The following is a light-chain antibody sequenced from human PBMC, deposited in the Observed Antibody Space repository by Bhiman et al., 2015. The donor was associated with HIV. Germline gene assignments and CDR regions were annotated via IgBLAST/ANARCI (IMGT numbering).Light chain of an antibody. J-gene: IGLJ1*01. Sequence: QSALTQPASVSGSPGQSITISCTGTSSDVGNYNYVSWYQQHPGKAPKLMIYDVSKRPSGVSDRFSGSKSGNTASLTISGLRAEDEGDYYCCSYTTSSTYVFGTGTKVTVL. CDR3: CSYTTSSTYV. V-gene: IGLV2-14*01. CDR1: SSDVGNYNY. CDR2: DVS.